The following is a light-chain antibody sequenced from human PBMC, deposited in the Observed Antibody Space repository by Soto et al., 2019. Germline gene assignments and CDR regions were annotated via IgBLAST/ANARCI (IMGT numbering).Light chain of an antibody. Sequence: ESVLTQSPGTLSLSPGERATLSCRASQSVSSNYLAWYQQKPGQAPRLLLYGASSRATGIPDRFSGSGSGTDFTLTLSRLEPEDSAVYYCQHYGNSLITFGQGTRLEIK. J-gene: IGKJ5*01. CDR3: QHYGNSLIT. CDR2: GAS. CDR1: QSVSSNY. V-gene: IGKV3-20*01.